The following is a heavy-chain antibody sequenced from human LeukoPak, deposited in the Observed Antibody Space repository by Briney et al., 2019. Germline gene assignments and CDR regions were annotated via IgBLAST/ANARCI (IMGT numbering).Heavy chain of an antibody. J-gene: IGHJ4*02. D-gene: IGHD6-19*01. CDR2: ISWQGGTI. CDR3: AKDIKAVALIMMDY. CDR1: GFTFDDYA. Sequence: PGGSLRLSCAASGFTFDDYAMHWVRQAPGKGLEWVSGISWQGGTIGYADSVKGRFTISRDNAKNSLYLQMNSLRPEDTALYYCAKDIKAVALIMMDYWGQGTLVTVSS. V-gene: IGHV3-9*01.